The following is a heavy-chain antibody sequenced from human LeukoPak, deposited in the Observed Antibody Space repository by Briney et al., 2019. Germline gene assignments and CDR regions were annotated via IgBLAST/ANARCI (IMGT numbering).Heavy chain of an antibody. CDR1: GFTFSAYA. CDR3: ARDSYDFWSGYPHYFDY. D-gene: IGHD3-3*01. V-gene: IGHV3-23*01. J-gene: IGHJ4*02. CDR2: FKTNSGQV. Sequence: GGSLRLSCVASGFTFSAYAMNWVRLAPGKGLEWVSTFKTNSGQVYYAESVRGRFTISRDNSKNTVYLQMNSLRAEDTAVYYCARDSYDFWSGYPHYFDYWGQGTLVTVSS.